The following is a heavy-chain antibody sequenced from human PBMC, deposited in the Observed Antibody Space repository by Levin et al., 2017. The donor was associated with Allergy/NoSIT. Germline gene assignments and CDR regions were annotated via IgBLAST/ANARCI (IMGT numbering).Heavy chain of an antibody. J-gene: IGHJ6*02. CDR1: GGSFSGYY. CDR3: AGHPIVVVPAAIGLSRMDV. V-gene: IGHV4-34*01. D-gene: IGHD2-2*02. Sequence: SQTLSLTCAVYGGSFSGYYWSWIRQPPGKGLEWIGEINHSGSTNYNPSLKSRVTISVDTSKNQFSLKLSSVTAADTAVYYCAGHPIVVVPAAIGLSRMDVWGQGTTVTVSS. CDR2: INHSGST.